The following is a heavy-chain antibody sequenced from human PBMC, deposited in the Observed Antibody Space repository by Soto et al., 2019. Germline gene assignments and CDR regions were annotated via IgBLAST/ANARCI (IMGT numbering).Heavy chain of an antibody. J-gene: IGHJ6*02. V-gene: IGHV1-18*01. CDR2: ISAYNGNT. CDR1: GYTFTSYG. Sequence: GTSVKLSCKDSGYTFTSYGISWVRQAPGQGLEWMGWISAYNGNTNYAQKLQGRVTMTTDTSTSTAYMELRSLRSDDTAVYYCARVRSYYDSGGFGLDYYYGMDVWGQGTTVTVSS. CDR3: ARVRSYYDSGGFGLDYYYGMDV. D-gene: IGHD3-22*01.